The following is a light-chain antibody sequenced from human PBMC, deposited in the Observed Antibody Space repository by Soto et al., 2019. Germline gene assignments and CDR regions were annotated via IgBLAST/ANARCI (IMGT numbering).Light chain of an antibody. Sequence: DIQMTQSAASLSASVGDRVTITCRASQGISTYLAWYQQKPGKVPKLLIYAASTLQSGVLSRFSGSGSGTEFTLTISSLQHEDVATYYCQKYNGAPFPFGPGNKVDIK. CDR2: AAS. CDR1: QGISTY. CDR3: QKYNGAPFP. J-gene: IGKJ3*01. V-gene: IGKV1-27*01.